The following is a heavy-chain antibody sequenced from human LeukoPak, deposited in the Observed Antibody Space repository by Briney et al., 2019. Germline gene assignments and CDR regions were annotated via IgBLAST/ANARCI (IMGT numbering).Heavy chain of an antibody. CDR1: GFTFSGYT. V-gene: IGHV3-21*01. Sequence: GGSLRLSCAASGFTFSGYTMNWVRQAPGKGLEWVSSISSSSSYIYYADSVKGRFTISRDNAKNTLYLQMNSLRAEDTAVYYCARVAESGWFGELYFDYWGQGTLVTVSS. D-gene: IGHD3-10*01. CDR3: ARVAESGWFGELYFDY. CDR2: ISSSSSYI. J-gene: IGHJ4*02.